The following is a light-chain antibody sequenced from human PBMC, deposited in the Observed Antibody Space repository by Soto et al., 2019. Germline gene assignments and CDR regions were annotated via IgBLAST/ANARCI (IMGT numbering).Light chain of an antibody. CDR3: QQYGSSPLT. CDR1: QSVSSSY. CDR2: DAS. J-gene: IGKJ4*01. V-gene: IGKV3-20*01. Sequence: EIGLTQSPGTLSLSPGERTTLSCRARQSVSSSYLAWYQQKPGQAPRLLIYDASSRATGIPDRFSGSGSGTDFTLTISRLEPEDVAVYYCQQYGSSPLTFGGWTKVDIK.